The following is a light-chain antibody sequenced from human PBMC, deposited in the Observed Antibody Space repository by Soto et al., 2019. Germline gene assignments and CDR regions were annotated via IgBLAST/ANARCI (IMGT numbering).Light chain of an antibody. CDR3: QQTYTNQIT. CDR1: QSISRY. J-gene: IGKJ5*01. V-gene: IGKV1-39*01. Sequence: DIQMTQSPSSLSASVGGRVTITCRTSQSISRYLNWYQQNPGKAPELLLYAASSLQGGVPPSFSGRGSGTDFSLTIRSLQPEDFATYYCQQTYTNQITFGLETRLEIE. CDR2: AAS.